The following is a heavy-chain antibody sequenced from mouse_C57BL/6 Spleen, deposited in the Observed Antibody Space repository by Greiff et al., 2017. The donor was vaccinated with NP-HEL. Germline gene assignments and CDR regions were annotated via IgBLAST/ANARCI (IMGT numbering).Heavy chain of an antibody. Sequence: VQLQQSGAELVRPGASVKLSCTASGFNIKDDYMHWVKQRPVQGLEWIGWIDPENGDTEYASKFQGKATITADTSSNTAYLQLSSLTSEDTAVYYCTTPVVAEGFAYWGQGTLVTVSA. V-gene: IGHV14-4*01. CDR1: GFNIKDDY. CDR3: TTPVVAEGFAY. CDR2: IDPENGDT. J-gene: IGHJ3*01. D-gene: IGHD1-1*01.